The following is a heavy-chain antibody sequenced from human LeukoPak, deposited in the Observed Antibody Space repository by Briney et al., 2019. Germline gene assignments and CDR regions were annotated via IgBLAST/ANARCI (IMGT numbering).Heavy chain of an antibody. J-gene: IGHJ1*01. D-gene: IGHD3-3*01. CDR3: AKGYQDPVLEWLSAEYFQH. V-gene: IGHV3-30*02. CDR1: GFTFSSYG. Sequence: PGGSLRLSCAASGFTFSSYGMHWVRQAPGKGLEWVAFIRYDGSNKYYAGSVKGRFTISRENSKNTLYLQMNSLRAEDTAVYYCAKGYQDPVLEWLSAEYFQHWGQGTLVTVSS. CDR2: IRYDGSNK.